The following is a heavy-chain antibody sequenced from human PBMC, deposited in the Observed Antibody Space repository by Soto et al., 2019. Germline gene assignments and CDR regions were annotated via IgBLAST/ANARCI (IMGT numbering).Heavy chain of an antibody. Sequence: ASVKVSCKASGYTFTSYDINWVRQATGQGLEWMGWMNPNSGNTGYAQKFQGRVTMTRNTSISTAYMELSSLRSEDTAVYYCARVGVRFLEWLGAFDIWGQGTMVTVSS. D-gene: IGHD3-3*01. V-gene: IGHV1-8*01. CDR1: GYTFTSYD. CDR2: MNPNSGNT. J-gene: IGHJ3*02. CDR3: ARVGVRFLEWLGAFDI.